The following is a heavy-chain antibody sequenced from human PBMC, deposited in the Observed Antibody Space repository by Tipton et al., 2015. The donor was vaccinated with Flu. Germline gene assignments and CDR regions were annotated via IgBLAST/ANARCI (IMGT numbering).Heavy chain of an antibody. V-gene: IGHV3-33*01. CDR2: IWYDGSNK. CDR3: ARVGSTYYYYMDV. CDR1: GFTFSSYG. Sequence: SLRLSCAASGFTFSSYGMHWVRQAPGKGLEWVAVIWYDGSNKYYADSVKGRFTISRDNSKNTLYLQMNSLRAEDTAVYYCARVGSTYYYYMDVWGKGTTVTVSS. J-gene: IGHJ6*03. D-gene: IGHD2/OR15-2a*01.